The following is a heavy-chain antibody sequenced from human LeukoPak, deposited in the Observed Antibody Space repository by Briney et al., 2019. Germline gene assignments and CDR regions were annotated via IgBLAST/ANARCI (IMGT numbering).Heavy chain of an antibody. Sequence: SETLSLTCTVSGGSISSGGYYWSWIRQHPGKGLEWIGYIYYSGSTYYNPSLKSRVTISVDTSKNQFSLKLSSVTAADTAVYYCARGPVVGATNVLDYWGQGTLVTVSS. CDR3: ARGPVVGATNVLDY. CDR2: IYYSGST. J-gene: IGHJ4*02. CDR1: GGSISSGGYY. D-gene: IGHD1-26*01. V-gene: IGHV4-31*03.